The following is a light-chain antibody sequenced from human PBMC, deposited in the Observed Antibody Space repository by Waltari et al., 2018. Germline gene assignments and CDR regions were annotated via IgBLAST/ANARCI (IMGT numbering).Light chain of an antibody. CDR2: EVS. Sequence: QSALTQPASVSGSPGQSITIPCTGPSSDVGGSNYVSWYQQHPGKAPKLMIYEVSNRPSGVSNRFSGSKSGNTASLTISGLQADDEADYYCSSYSTSGTRLFGGGTKVTVL. V-gene: IGLV2-14*01. CDR3: SSYSTSGTRL. J-gene: IGLJ2*01. CDR1: SSDVGGSNY.